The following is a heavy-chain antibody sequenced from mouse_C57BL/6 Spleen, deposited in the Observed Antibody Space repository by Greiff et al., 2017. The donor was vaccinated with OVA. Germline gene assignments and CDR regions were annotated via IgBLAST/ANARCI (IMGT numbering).Heavy chain of an antibody. D-gene: IGHD2-10*02. V-gene: IGHV5-4*03. CDR1: GFTFSSYA. Sequence: EVMLVESGGGLVKPGGSLKLSCAASGFTFSSYAMSWVRQTPEKRLEWVATISDGGSYTYYPDNVKGRFTISRDNAKNNLYLQMSHLKSEDTAMYYCARGGYGNYEAWFAYWGQGTLVTVSA. J-gene: IGHJ3*01. CDR3: ARGGYGNYEAWFAY. CDR2: ISDGGSYT.